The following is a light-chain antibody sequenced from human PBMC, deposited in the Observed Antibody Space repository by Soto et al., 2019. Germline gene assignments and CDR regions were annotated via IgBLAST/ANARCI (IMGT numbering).Light chain of an antibody. CDR3: QQYGSSGT. Sequence: DIVLTQSPGSLAVSLGERATLSCRASQSVSNNYLAWYQQKPGQAPRLLIYGASNRATGIPDRFSGSGSGTDFTLTISRLEPEDFAVYYCQQYGSSGTFGQGTRLEIK. J-gene: IGKJ5*01. CDR2: GAS. CDR1: QSVSNNY. V-gene: IGKV3-20*01.